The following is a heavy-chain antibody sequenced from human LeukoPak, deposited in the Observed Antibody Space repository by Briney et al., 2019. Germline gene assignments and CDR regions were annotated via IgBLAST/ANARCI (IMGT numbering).Heavy chain of an antibody. D-gene: IGHD2-8*01. Sequence: PGGSLRLSCAASGFTFSSYWMAWVRQAPGKELEWVANIKDDGSQKYYVDPVKGRFTISRDNAENSLYLQMNSLRAEDTAVYYCARYKLYHGAFDIWGQGTMVTVS. CDR1: GFTFSSYW. J-gene: IGHJ3*02. CDR2: IKDDGSQK. V-gene: IGHV3-7*01. CDR3: ARYKLYHGAFDI.